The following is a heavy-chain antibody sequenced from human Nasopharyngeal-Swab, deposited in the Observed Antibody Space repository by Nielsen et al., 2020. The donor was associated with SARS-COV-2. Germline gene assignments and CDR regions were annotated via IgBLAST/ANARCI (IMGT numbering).Heavy chain of an antibody. CDR2: ISSSGSTI. Sequence: GESLKISCAASGFTFSDYYMSWIRQAPGKGLEWVSYISSSGSTIYYADSVKGRFAISRDNAKNSLYLQMNSLRAEDTAVYYCARGVYCSGGSCYLAVGYGMDVWGQGTTVTVSS. CDR1: GFTFSDYY. V-gene: IGHV3-11*01. J-gene: IGHJ6*02. D-gene: IGHD2-15*01. CDR3: ARGVYCSGGSCYLAVGYGMDV.